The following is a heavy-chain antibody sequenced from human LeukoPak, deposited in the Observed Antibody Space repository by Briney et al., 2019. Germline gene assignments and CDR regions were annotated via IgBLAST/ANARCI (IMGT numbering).Heavy chain of an antibody. V-gene: IGHV3-53*01. CDR3: ARWPDYYDTSKYYYGMDV. D-gene: IGHD3-22*01. Sequence: GGSLRLSCAASGFTVSSNYMNWVRQAPGKGLEWVSVLYPGGNTFYADSVKGRFTISRDNSKNTLYLQMGSLRVEDTGVYHCARWPDYYDTSKYYYGMDVWGQGTTVTVSS. J-gene: IGHJ6*02. CDR1: GFTVSSNY. CDR2: LYPGGNT.